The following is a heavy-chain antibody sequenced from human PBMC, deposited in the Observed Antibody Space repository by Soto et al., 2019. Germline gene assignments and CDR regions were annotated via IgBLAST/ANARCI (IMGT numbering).Heavy chain of an antibody. V-gene: IGHV3-21*01. Sequence: WGSLRLSCAASGFTFSSYSMNWVRQAPGEGLEWVSSISSSSTYIYYADSVKGRFSISRDNAKNSLYLQMNSLRAEDTALYYCARTIYCSGSTCYNNWCDPWGQGTLVTVSS. CDR1: GFTFSSYS. CDR2: ISSSSTYI. D-gene: IGHD2-15*01. J-gene: IGHJ5*02. CDR3: ARTIYCSGSTCYNNWCDP.